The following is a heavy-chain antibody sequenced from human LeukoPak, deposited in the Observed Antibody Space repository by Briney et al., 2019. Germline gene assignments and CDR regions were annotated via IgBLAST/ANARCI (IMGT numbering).Heavy chain of an antibody. D-gene: IGHD6-13*01. V-gene: IGHV4-4*07. Sequence: SETLSLTCTVSGGSISSYYWSWIRQPAGKGLEWIGRIYTSGSTNYNPSLKSRVTISVDTSKNQFSLKLSSVTAADTAVYYCAREGYSSSSLSGYYYMDVWAKGPRSPSP. CDR3: AREGYSSSSLSGYYYMDV. CDR2: IYTSGST. J-gene: IGHJ6*03. CDR1: GGSISSYY.